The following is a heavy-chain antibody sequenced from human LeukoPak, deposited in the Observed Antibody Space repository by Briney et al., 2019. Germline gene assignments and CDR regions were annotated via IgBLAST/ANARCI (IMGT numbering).Heavy chain of an antibody. Sequence: PSETLSLTCTVSGGSISSYYWSWIRQPPGKGLEWIGYIYYSGSTNYNPSLKSRVTISVDTSKNQFSLKLSSVTGADTAVYYCARSGSYFAFDMWGQGTMVSVSS. CDR1: GGSISSYY. CDR2: IYYSGST. J-gene: IGHJ3*02. V-gene: IGHV4-59*08. CDR3: ARSGSYFAFDM. D-gene: IGHD1-26*01.